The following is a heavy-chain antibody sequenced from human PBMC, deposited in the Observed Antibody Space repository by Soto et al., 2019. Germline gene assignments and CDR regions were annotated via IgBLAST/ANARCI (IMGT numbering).Heavy chain of an antibody. D-gene: IGHD4-17*01. V-gene: IGHV3-21*01. CDR3: ARDYGGNPGAFDI. J-gene: IGHJ3*02. CDR2: ISSSSSYI. Sequence: EVQLVESGGGLVKPGGSLRLSCAASGFTFSSYRMNWVRQAPGKGLEWVSSISSSSSYIYYADSVKGRFIISRDNAKNSLYLQMNSLRAEDTAVYYCARDYGGNPGAFDIWGQGTMVTVSS. CDR1: GFTFSSYR.